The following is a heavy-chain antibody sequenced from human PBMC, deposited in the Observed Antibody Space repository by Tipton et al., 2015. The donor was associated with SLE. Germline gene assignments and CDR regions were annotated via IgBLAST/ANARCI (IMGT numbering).Heavy chain of an antibody. D-gene: IGHD3-10*01. CDR1: GFGFSSYA. CDR3: ARAPGYYASGNYHDN. Sequence: LRLSCAASGFGFSSYAMHWVRQAPGKGLEWVAFIRYDGSFKSFADSVKGRFTIFRDNSKNTLYLQLNSLRAEDTAVYYCARAPGYYASGNYHDNWGQGTLVTVSS. J-gene: IGHJ4*02. V-gene: IGHV3-30*02. CDR2: IRYDGSFK.